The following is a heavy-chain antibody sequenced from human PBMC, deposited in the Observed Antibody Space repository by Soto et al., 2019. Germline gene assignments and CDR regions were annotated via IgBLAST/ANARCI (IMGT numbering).Heavy chain of an antibody. CDR1: GDSFSRFA. J-gene: IGHJ4*02. D-gene: IGHD6-19*01. CDR2: IIPLFDTL. CDR3: AGGPEYNSGWYYFDY. V-gene: IGHV1-69*12. Sequence: VHLVQSGAEVKKPGSSVTVSCKTSGDSFSRFAVSWVRQAPGQGLEWMGGIIPLFDTLNYAQKFRGRVTITADESTGTAILELSSLPSDDTAIYYCAGGPEYNSGWYYFDYWGQGTLVSVSS.